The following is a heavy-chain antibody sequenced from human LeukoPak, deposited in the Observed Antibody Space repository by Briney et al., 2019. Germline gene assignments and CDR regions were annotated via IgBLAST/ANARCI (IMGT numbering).Heavy chain of an antibody. CDR1: GGSISSGSYY. D-gene: IGHD6-19*01. Sequence: SQTLSLTCTVSGGSISSGSYYWSWIRQPAWKGLEWIGRIYTSGSTNYNPSLKSRVTISVDTSKNQFSLKLSSVTAADTAVYYCARVGRSSSGWLPDYWGQGTLVPVSS. CDR2: IYTSGST. J-gene: IGHJ4*02. CDR3: ARVGRSSSGWLPDY. V-gene: IGHV4-61*02.